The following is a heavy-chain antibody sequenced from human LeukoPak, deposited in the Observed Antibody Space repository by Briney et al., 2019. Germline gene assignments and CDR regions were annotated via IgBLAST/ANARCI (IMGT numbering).Heavy chain of an antibody. V-gene: IGHV3-11*01. D-gene: IGHD6-13*01. CDR1: GFTFSDYH. J-gene: IGHJ3*02. Sequence: GGSLRLSCAASGFTFSDYHMSWIRQAPGKGLEWVSYISSSYSTIYYADSVKGRFTISRDNAKNSLFLQMNSLRAEDTAVYYCARGSSVAGAFDIWGQGTMVTVSS. CDR3: ARGSSVAGAFDI. CDR2: ISSSYSTI.